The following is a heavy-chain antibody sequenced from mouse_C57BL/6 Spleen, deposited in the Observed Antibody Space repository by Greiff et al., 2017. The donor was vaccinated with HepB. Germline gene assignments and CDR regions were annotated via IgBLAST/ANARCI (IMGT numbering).Heavy chain of an antibody. V-gene: IGHV1-69*01. CDR3: ARDYGSRGGYFDY. D-gene: IGHD1-1*01. CDR1: GYTFTSYW. Sequence: QVQLKQPGAELVMPGASVKLSCKASGYTFTSYWMHWVKQRPGQGLEWIGEIDPSDSYTNYNQKFKGKSTLTVDKSSSTAYMQLSSLTSEDSAVYYCARDYGSRGGYFDYWGQGTTLTVSS. J-gene: IGHJ2*01. CDR2: IDPSDSYT.